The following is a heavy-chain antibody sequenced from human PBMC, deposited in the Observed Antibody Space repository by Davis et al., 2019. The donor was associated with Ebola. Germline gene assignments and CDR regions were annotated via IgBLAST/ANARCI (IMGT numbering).Heavy chain of an antibody. CDR2: IYYSGST. J-gene: IGHJ5*02. CDR1: GGSISSYY. V-gene: IGHV4-59*01. CDR3: ERVNYDFWSGYYTGNWFDP. Sequence: MPSETLSLTCTVSGGSISSYYWSWIRQPPGKGLEWIGYIYYSGSTNYNPSLKSRVTISVDTSKNQFSLKLSSVTAADTAVYYCERVNYDFWSGYYTGNWFDPWGQGTLVTVSS. D-gene: IGHD3-3*01.